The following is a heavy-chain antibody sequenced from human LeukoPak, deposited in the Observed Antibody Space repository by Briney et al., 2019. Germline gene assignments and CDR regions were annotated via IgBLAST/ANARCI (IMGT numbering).Heavy chain of an antibody. D-gene: IGHD5-18*01. CDR1: GFTFSTYA. J-gene: IGHJ6*03. V-gene: IGHV3-30*14. Sequence: PGRSLRLSCAASGFTFSTYAMHWVRQAPGKGLEWVAVISYDGSSKYYADSVKGRFTISRDNSKNTLYLQMGSLRAEDTAVYYCAKGSRPGYSYGPREYYYYMDVWGKGTTVTVSS. CDR3: AKGSRPGYSYGPREYYYYMDV. CDR2: ISYDGSSK.